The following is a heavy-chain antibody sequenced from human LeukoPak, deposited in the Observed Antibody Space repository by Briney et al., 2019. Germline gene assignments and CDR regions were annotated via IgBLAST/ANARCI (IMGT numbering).Heavy chain of an antibody. J-gene: IGHJ4*02. Sequence: SETLSLTCAVYGGSFSGYYWSWIRQPPGKGLEWIGEINHSGSTNYNPSLKSRVTISVDTSKNQFSLKLSSVTAADTAVYYCARGIGVKKNFDYWGQGTLVTVSS. CDR2: INHSGST. CDR3: ARGIGVKKNFDY. D-gene: IGHD2-8*01. V-gene: IGHV4-34*01. CDR1: GGSFSGYY.